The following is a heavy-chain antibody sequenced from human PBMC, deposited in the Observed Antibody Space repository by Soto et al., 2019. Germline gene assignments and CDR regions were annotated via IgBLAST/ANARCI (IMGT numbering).Heavy chain of an antibody. CDR1: GFTFSTYD. CDR3: VRGYYMND. V-gene: IGHV3-13*01. Sequence: EVQLVASGGGLVQPGGSLRLSCVVSGFTFSTYDMHWVRQAPGKGLEWVSGINTAGDTYYTASVKGRFTISRENDKNSVFLQMISLRVGDTALYYCVRGYYMNDWGKGTTVTVSS. CDR2: INTAGDT. J-gene: IGHJ6*03.